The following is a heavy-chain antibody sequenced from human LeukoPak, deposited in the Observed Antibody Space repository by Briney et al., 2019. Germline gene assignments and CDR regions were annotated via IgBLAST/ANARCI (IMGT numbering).Heavy chain of an antibody. V-gene: IGHV3-66*01. D-gene: IGHD6-13*01. J-gene: IGHJ4*02. CDR3: ARVNVYSNSWYYDY. Sequence: GGSLRLSCAASGFTVSSNYMSWVRQAPGKGLEWVSVIYSGGSTYYADSVKGRFTISRDNSKNTLYLQMNSLRAEDTAVYYCARVNVYSNSWYYDYWGQGTLVTVSS. CDR2: IYSGGST. CDR1: GFTVSSNY.